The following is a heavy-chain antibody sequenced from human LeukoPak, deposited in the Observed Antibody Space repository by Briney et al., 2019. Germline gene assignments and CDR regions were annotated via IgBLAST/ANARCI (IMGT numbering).Heavy chain of an antibody. D-gene: IGHD7-27*01. Sequence: SETLSLTCTVSGGSISSSSYYWGWIRQPPGKGLEWIGSIHYSGSTYYNPSLKSRVTISVDTSKNQFSLKLSSVTAADTAVYYCARQFAGAHAFDIWGQGTMVTVSS. CDR2: IHYSGST. CDR3: ARQFAGAHAFDI. V-gene: IGHV4-39*01. J-gene: IGHJ3*02. CDR1: GGSISSSSYY.